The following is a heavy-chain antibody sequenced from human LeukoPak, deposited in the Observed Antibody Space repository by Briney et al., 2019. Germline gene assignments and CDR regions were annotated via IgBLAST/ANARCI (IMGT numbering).Heavy chain of an antibody. D-gene: IGHD2-2*01. CDR2: ISGSGGST. CDR1: GFTFSSYA. CDR3: ATLYQLLYFDY. V-gene: IGHV3-23*01. J-gene: IGHJ4*02. Sequence: GGSLRLSCAASGFTFSSYAMSWVRQAPGKGLEWVSAISGSGGSTYYADSVKGRFTISRDNSKNTLYLQMNSLRAEDPAVYYCATLYQLLYFDYWGQGTLVTVSS.